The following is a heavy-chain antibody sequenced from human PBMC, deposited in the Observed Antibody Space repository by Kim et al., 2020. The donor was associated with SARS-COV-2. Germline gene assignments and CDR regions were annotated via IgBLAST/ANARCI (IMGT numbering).Heavy chain of an antibody. Sequence: PSLKRRVTLSVDTSKNQFSLKLSSVTAADTAVYYCARHDSSWYDSNWFDPWGQGTLVTVSS. CDR3: ARHDSSWYDSNWFDP. D-gene: IGHD6-13*01. J-gene: IGHJ5*02. V-gene: IGHV4-39*01.